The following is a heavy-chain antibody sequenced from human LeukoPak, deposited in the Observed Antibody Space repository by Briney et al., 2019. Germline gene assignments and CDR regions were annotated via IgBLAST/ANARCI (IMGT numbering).Heavy chain of an antibody. CDR2: IKYDGSYT. CDR3: VRDGDAYNFDF. V-gene: IGHV3-74*01. CDR1: GFTLSLAW. Sequence: PGGSPRLSCATSGFTLSLAWMHWVRQAPGKGLEWVSRIKYDGSYTNYADSVKGRFTISRDNARNTLSLHMISLRAEDTAVYFCVRDGDAYNFDFWGQGVLVTVSS. D-gene: IGHD5-24*01. J-gene: IGHJ4*02.